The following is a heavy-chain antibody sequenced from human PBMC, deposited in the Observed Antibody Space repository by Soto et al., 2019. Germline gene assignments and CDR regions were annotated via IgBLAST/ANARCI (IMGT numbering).Heavy chain of an antibody. CDR2: ISAYNGNT. D-gene: IGHD6-6*01. V-gene: IGHV1-18*01. CDR1: GYTFTSYG. Sequence: QVQLVQSGAEVKKPGASVKVSCKASGYTFTSYGISWVRQAPGQGLEWMGWISAYNGNTNYAQKLQGRVTMTTDTSTCTAYMELRSLRSDDTAVYYCARRIAARPLKNYYYGMDVWGQGTTVTVSS. CDR3: ARRIAARPLKNYYYGMDV. J-gene: IGHJ6*02.